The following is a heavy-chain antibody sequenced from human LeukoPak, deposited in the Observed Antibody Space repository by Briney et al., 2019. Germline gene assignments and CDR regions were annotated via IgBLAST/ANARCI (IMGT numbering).Heavy chain of an antibody. D-gene: IGHD6-19*01. CDR1: GYTFTSYG. V-gene: IGHV1-18*01. CDR3: VLVRSGWFVFDY. CDR2: ISAYNGNT. Sequence: ASVKVSCKASGYTFTSYGISWVRQAPGQGLEWMGWISAYNGNTNYAQKLQGRVTMTTDTFTSTAYMELRSLRSDDTAVYYCVLVRSGWFVFDYWGQGTLVTVSS. J-gene: IGHJ4*02.